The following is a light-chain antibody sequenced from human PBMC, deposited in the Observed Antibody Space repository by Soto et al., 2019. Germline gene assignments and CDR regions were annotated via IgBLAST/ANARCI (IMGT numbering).Light chain of an antibody. CDR2: EVS. Sequence: QSVLTQPASVSGSPGQSITISCTGTSSDVGGYNYVSWYQQHPGKAPKLMSYEVSNRPSGVSKRFSGSKSGNTASLTISGLQAEDEADYYCSSYTSSSTQVFGTGTKLTVL. J-gene: IGLJ1*01. CDR3: SSYTSSSTQV. V-gene: IGLV2-14*01. CDR1: SSDVGGYNY.